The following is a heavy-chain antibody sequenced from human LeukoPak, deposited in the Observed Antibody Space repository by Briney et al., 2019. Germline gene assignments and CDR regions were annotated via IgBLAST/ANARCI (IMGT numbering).Heavy chain of an antibody. V-gene: IGHV1-18*01. CDR2: ISAYNGNT. CDR3: ARDLSSGWFDY. J-gene: IGHJ5*01. D-gene: IGHD6-19*01. CDR1: GYTLTELS. Sequence: ASVKVSCKVSGYTLTELSMHWVRQAPGQGLEWMGWISAYNGNTNYAQKLQGRATMTTDTSTSTAYMELRSLRSDDTAVYYCARDLSSGWFDYWGQGTLVTVSS.